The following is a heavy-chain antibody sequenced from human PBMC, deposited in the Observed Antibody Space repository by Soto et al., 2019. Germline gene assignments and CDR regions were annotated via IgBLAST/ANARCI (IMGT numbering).Heavy chain of an antibody. D-gene: IGHD4-17*01. Sequence: ASVKVSCKDSGYTFTSNGISWVRQAPGQGLEWMGWISAYNGNTNYAQKLQGRVTMTTDTSTSTAYMELRSLRSDDTAVYYCARDLSYGNFDYWGQGTLVTVSS. J-gene: IGHJ4*02. CDR1: GYTFTSNG. CDR2: ISAYNGNT. V-gene: IGHV1-18*01. CDR3: ARDLSYGNFDY.